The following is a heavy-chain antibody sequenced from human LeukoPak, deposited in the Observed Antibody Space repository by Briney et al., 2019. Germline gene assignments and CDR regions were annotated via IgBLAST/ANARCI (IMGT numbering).Heavy chain of an antibody. CDR2: IYYSGSS. D-gene: IGHD1-1*01. V-gene: IGHV4-59*12. CDR1: GGSISNSY. Sequence: PSETLSLTCTVSGGSISNSYWSWIRQPPGKGLEWIGYIYYSGSSNYNPSLKSRVTTSVDTSKNQFSLKLSSVTAADTAVYYCARLRDLYNIFDYWGQGTLVTVSS. J-gene: IGHJ4*02. CDR3: ARLRDLYNIFDY.